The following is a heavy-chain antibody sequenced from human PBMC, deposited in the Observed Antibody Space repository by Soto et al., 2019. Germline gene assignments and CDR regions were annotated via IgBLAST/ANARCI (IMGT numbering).Heavy chain of an antibody. J-gene: IGHJ4*02. V-gene: IGHV3-21*01. CDR3: ARGSAAAGTGFDY. CDR1: GFTFSSYS. D-gene: IGHD6-13*01. CDR2: ISSSSSYI. Sequence: GGSLRLSCAASGFTFSSYSMNWVRQAPGKGLEWVSSISSSSSYIYYADSVKGRFTISRDNAKNSLYLQMNSLRAEDTAVYYCARGSAAAGTGFDYWGQGTLVTVSS.